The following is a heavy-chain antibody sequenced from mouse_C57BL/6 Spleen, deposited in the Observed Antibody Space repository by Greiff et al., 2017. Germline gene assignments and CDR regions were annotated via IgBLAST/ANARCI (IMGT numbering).Heavy chain of an antibody. CDR2: IDPETGGT. D-gene: IGHD1-1*01. V-gene: IGHV1-15*01. J-gene: IGHJ4*01. Sequence: QVQLQQSGAELVRPGASVTLSCKASGYTFTDYEMHWVKQTPVHGLEWIGAIDPETGGTASNQKFKGKAILTADKSSSTAYMELRSLTSEDSAVYYCTGWVYGSSYLYAMDYWGQGTSVTVSS. CDR3: TGWVYGSSYLYAMDY. CDR1: GYTFTDYE.